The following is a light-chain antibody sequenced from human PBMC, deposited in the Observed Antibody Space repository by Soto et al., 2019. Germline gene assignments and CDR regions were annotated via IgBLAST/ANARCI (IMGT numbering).Light chain of an antibody. CDR3: QQYNTYSST. CDR2: DAS. V-gene: IGKV1-5*01. J-gene: IGKJ1*01. Sequence: DIQMTQSPSTLSASLGDTVTITCRASQSIGRWLAWYQQKPGKAPNLLIYDASSLEGGVPSRFSGSGSGTEFTLTISSLQPDDFATYYCQQYNTYSSTFGQGTKVDIK. CDR1: QSIGRW.